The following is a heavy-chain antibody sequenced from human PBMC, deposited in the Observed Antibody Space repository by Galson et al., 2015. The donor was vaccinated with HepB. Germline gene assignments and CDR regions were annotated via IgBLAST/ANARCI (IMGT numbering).Heavy chain of an antibody. CDR1: GFTFSSYS. CDR3: ARDPAYSSSTADY. Sequence: SLRLSCAASGFTFSSYSMNWVRQAPGKGLEWVSYISSSSSPIYYADSVKGRFTVSRDNAKNSLYLQMNSLRAEDTAVYHCARDPAYSSSTADYWGQGTLVTVSS. D-gene: IGHD6-13*01. J-gene: IGHJ4*02. CDR2: ISSSSSPI. V-gene: IGHV3-48*04.